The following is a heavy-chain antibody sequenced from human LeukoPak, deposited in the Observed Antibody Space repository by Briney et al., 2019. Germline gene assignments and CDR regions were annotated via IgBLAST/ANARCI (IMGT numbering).Heavy chain of an antibody. CDR3: ARDMVVNAIRTWYFDL. D-gene: IGHD2-21*01. CDR1: GFTFSSYS. V-gene: IGHV3-21*01. Sequence: GRSLRLSCAASGFTFSSYSMNWVRQAPGKGLEWVSSISSSSSNIYYADSVQGRFTISRDNAKNSLYLQMNSLRAQDTALYYCARDMVVNAIRTWYFDLWGRGTLVTVSS. J-gene: IGHJ2*01. CDR2: ISSSSSNI.